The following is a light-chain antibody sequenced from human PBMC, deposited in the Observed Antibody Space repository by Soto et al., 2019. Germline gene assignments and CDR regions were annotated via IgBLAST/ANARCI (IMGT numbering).Light chain of an antibody. J-gene: IGKJ2*01. CDR3: QQSYSTPYT. V-gene: IGKV1-39*01. CDR1: QSISSY. CDR2: AAS. Sequence: DIQMTQSPSSLSASVGDRVTITCRASQSISSYLNWYQQKPGKAPNLLIYAASNFQSGVPSRFSGSGAGTDFTLTISSLQPEDFATYYCQQSYSTPYTFGQGTKVEIK.